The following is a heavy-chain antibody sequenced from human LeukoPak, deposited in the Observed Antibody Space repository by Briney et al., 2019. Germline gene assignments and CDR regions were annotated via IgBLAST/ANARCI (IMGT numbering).Heavy chain of an antibody. Sequence: GGSLRLSCAASGFTFSSYAMSWVRQAPGKGLEWVSAISGSGGSTYYADSVKGRFTISRDNSKNTLYLQTNSLRAEDTAVYYCAKDKTTVTPEGIGMDVWGQGTTVTVSS. CDR2: ISGSGGST. J-gene: IGHJ6*02. CDR3: AKDKTTVTPEGIGMDV. D-gene: IGHD4-17*01. V-gene: IGHV3-23*01. CDR1: GFTFSSYA.